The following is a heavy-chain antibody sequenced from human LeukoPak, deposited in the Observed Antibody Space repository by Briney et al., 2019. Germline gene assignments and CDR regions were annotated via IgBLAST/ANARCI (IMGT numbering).Heavy chain of an antibody. CDR1: GFTFSSYA. J-gene: IGHJ4*02. V-gene: IGHV3-23*01. Sequence: PGGSLRLSCAASGFTFSSYAMSWVRQAPGKGLEWVSAISGSGGSTYYADSVKGRFTISRDNSKNTLYLQMNSLRAEDTAVHYCAKPRLWFGEFLYYFDYWGQGTLVTVSS. CDR2: ISGSGGST. D-gene: IGHD3-10*01. CDR3: AKPRLWFGEFLYYFDY.